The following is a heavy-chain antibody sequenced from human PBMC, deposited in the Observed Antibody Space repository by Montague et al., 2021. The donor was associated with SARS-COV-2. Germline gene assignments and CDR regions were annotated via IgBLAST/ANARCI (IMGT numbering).Heavy chain of an antibody. CDR1: GGSISSSNW. D-gene: IGHD3-22*01. CDR2: IYDSETI. Sequence: SETLSLTCAVSGGSISSSNWFTWVRQPPGKGREWIGDIYDSETINYNPSLKRRVTISVDRTKNQFSLKLSSVTAADTAVYYCARGPDSSGYYNDFDQWGQGTLVTVSS. J-gene: IGHJ4*02. CDR3: ARGPDSSGYYNDFDQ. V-gene: IGHV4-4*02.